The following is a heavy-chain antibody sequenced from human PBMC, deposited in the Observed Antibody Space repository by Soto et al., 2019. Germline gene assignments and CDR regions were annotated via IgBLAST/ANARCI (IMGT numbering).Heavy chain of an antibody. CDR2: IYYSGST. J-gene: IGHJ5*02. CDR1: GGSISSYY. CDR3: ARDKYCSGGSCRKNWFDP. V-gene: IGHV4-59*01. D-gene: IGHD2-15*01. Sequence: ETLSLTCTVSGGSISSYYWSWIRQPPGKGLEWIGYIYYSGSTNYNPSLKSRATISLDMSKNQFSLKLTSVTAADTAVYYCARDKYCSGGSCRKNWFDPWGQGTLVTVSS.